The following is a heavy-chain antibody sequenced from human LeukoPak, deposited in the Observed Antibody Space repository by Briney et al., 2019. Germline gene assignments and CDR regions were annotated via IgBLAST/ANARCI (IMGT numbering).Heavy chain of an antibody. Sequence: ASVKVSCKASGYTFTSHFMHWVRQAPGQGLEWMGIINPRGGSTSYTQKFQGRVTMTRDTSISTAYMDLSRLRSDDTAVYYCARDAIAAAGTQLPYYYYYMDVWGKGTTVTISS. CDR3: ARDAIAAAGTQLPYYYYYMDV. CDR2: INPRGGST. V-gene: IGHV1-46*01. J-gene: IGHJ6*03. CDR1: GYTFTSHF. D-gene: IGHD6-13*01.